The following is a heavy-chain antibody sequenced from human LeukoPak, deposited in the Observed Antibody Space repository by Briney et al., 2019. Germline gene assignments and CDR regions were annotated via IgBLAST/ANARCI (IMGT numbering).Heavy chain of an antibody. CDR2: ISSNGSTI. Sequence: GGSLRLSCAASGFTFSSYEMNWVRQAPGKGLEWVSYISSNGSTIYYADSVKGRFTISRDNAKNSLYLQMNSLRAEDTAVYYCARYYYDSSGKNLGYWGQGTLVTVSS. CDR3: ARYYYDSSGKNLGY. J-gene: IGHJ4*02. CDR1: GFTFSSYE. V-gene: IGHV3-48*03. D-gene: IGHD3-22*01.